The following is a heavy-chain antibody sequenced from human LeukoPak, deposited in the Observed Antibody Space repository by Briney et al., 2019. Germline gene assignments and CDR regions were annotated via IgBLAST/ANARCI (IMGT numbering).Heavy chain of an antibody. CDR2: IYPGDSNI. CDR1: GYGFTNYW. CDR3: ARRGYYSYDAFDI. Sequence: PGESLKISCKGSGYGFTNYWIGWVRQMPGKGLEWMGIIYPGDSNIKYSPSFQGQVTISADKSINTAYLQWSSLKASDTARYYCARRGYYSYDAFDIWGQGTMVTVSS. V-gene: IGHV5-51*01. J-gene: IGHJ3*02. D-gene: IGHD3-22*01.